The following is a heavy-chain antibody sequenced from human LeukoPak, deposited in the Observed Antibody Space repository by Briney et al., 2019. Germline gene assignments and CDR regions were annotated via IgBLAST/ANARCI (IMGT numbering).Heavy chain of an antibody. CDR2: ISGSGGRT. D-gene: IGHD3-22*01. CDR3: AKVGMEATYYYDSRSYFDF. J-gene: IGHJ4*02. V-gene: IGHV3-23*01. CDR1: GFTLSSYA. Sequence: GGSLRLSCAASGFTLSSYAMSWVRQARGEGLEWVSAISGSGGRTHYADSVKGRFTISRDNSKNTLYLQMNSLRAGDTAVYYCAKVGMEATYYYDSRSYFDFWGQGTLVTVSS.